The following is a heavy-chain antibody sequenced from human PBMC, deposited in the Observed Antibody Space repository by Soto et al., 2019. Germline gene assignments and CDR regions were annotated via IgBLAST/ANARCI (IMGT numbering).Heavy chain of an antibody. J-gene: IGHJ4*02. CDR3: ASRRGDGSFEY. Sequence: QVQLVESGGGVVQPERSLRLSCVVSGFTFSSCPMSWVRQAPGKGLEWVTFISADGKSRYYTESVKGRFTISRDNSKKTLFMQRRGLRAEDRAVYYCASRRGDGSFEYWSQGTLVTVSS. D-gene: IGHD3-10*01. CDR1: GFTFSSCP. V-gene: IGHV3-30*04. CDR2: ISADGKSR.